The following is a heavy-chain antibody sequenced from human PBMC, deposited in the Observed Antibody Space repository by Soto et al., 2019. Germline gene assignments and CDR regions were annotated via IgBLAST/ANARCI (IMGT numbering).Heavy chain of an antibody. J-gene: IGHJ4*02. CDR1: GFIFSSYS. CDR3: ARGANYGDYGAFDV. D-gene: IGHD4-17*01. V-gene: IGHV3-21*06. Sequence: EVQLVESGGGLVRPGGSLRLSCAASGFIFSSYSLTWVRQAPGKGLEWVSSFTRSTATTYYADSVKGRFTISRDNAENSLYLQMNSLRAEDTAVYYCARGANYGDYGAFDVWDQGTLVTVAS. CDR2: FTRSTATT.